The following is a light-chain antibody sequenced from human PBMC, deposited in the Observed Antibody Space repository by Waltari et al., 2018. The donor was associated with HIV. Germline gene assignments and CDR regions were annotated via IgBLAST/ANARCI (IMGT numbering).Light chain of an antibody. Sequence: SYELTQPPSVSVSPGQTASISCSGEKLGDRYASWYQQRPGQSPVWIIYQDKKWPPGIPERVSGSNAGKTATLTISGTQTMDEADYYCQVWDYRGYVMFGGGTKLTVL. V-gene: IGLV3-1*01. CDR2: QDK. CDR1: KLGDRY. CDR3: QVWDYRGYVM. J-gene: IGLJ3*02.